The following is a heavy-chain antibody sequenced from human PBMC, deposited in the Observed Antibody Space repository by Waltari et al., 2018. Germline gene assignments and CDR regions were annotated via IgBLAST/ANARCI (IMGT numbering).Heavy chain of an antibody. CDR1: GYTFTDFF. CDR2: INPKRGDR. Sequence: QVQLVQSGAEVKKSGASVKVSCKASGYTFTDFFIHWGRQAPGQGLEGMGRINPKRGDRSYAQKFQGRVTLTGDTSITTAYMELTGLRSDDTAIYYCARSGGGTTTFGVAEWGQGSLVTVSS. J-gene: IGHJ4*02. D-gene: IGHD3-3*01. V-gene: IGHV1-2*06. CDR3: ARSGGGTTTFGVAE.